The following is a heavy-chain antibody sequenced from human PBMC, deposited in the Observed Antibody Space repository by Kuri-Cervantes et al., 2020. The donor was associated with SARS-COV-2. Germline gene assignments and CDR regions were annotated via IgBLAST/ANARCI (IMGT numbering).Heavy chain of an antibody. CDR3: ARAGGSGGTSNYYYYMDV. J-gene: IGHJ6*03. CDR1: GFIFSDSY. Sequence: GESLKISCAASGFIFSDSYMSWVRQAPGKGLEWVSYISSSSSYSYYADSVKGRFTISRDNAKNSLYLQMNSLRAEDTAVYYCARAGGSGGTSNYYYYMDVWGKGTTVTVSS. D-gene: IGHD2-15*01. CDR2: ISSSSSYS. V-gene: IGHV3-11*06.